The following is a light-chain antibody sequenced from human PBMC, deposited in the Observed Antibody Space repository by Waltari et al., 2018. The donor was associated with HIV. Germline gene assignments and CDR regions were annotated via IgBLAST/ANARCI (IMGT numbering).Light chain of an antibody. CDR1: LTIVNY. CDR2: DTS. Sequence: EIALTQSPVDLSLSPGDRATLSCRANLTIVNYLGWYQQKPGKGPSLLIYDTSKRVTGVPVRFSGSGSGTDFSLIINNIQPEDSAVYYCQQRHSWPLSFGGGTKVEI. J-gene: IGKJ4*01. CDR3: QQRHSWPLS. V-gene: IGKV3-11*01.